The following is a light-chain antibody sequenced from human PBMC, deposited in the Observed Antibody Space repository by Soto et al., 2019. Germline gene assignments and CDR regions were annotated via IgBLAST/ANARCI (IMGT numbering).Light chain of an antibody. J-gene: IGKJ1*01. CDR3: QQCDTSRT. Sequence: EIVLTQSPGTLSLSPGERATLSCRASQSVRSNYLAWYQQKPGQAPRLLIYGASSRATGIPDRFSGSGSGTDFTLSISRLEPEDFAVYYCQQCDTSRTFGQGTKVEIK. CDR1: QSVRSNY. V-gene: IGKV3-20*01. CDR2: GAS.